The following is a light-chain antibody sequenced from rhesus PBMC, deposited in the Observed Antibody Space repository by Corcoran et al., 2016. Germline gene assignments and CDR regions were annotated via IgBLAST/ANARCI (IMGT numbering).Light chain of an antibody. CDR1: AGAVTGSHY. V-gene: IGLV7-88*01. CDR3: WLHFSGADV. Sequence: QAVVTQEPSLTVSPGGTVTLTCGSSAGAVTGSHYPYWFQQKPGQAPRTLIYDTSNKLSWTPARFSGSLLGGKAALTLSGAQPEDEAEYYCWLHFSGADVFGSGTKLTVL. J-gene: IGLJ6*01. CDR2: DTS.